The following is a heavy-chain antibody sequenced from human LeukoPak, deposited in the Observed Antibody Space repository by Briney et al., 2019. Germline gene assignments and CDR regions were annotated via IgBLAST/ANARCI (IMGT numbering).Heavy chain of an antibody. D-gene: IGHD5-12*01. CDR2: ISSSSSYI. V-gene: IGHV3-21*01. CDR1: GFTFSSYS. Sequence: EAGGSLRLSCAASGFTFSSYSINWVRQAPGKGLEWVPSISSSSSYIDYADSVKGRFTISRDNAKNSLYLQMNSLRAEDTAVYYCARDSSGGYDFDYWGQGTLVTVSS. J-gene: IGHJ4*02. CDR3: ARDSSGGYDFDY.